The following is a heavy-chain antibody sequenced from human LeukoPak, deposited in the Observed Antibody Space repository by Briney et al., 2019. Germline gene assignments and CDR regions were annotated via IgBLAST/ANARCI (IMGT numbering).Heavy chain of an antibody. D-gene: IGHD2/OR15-2a*01. Sequence: ASVKVSCKASGYTFTSYDINWVRQATGQGLEWMGWMNPNSGNTGYAQKFQGRVTITRNTSISTAYMELSSLRSEDTAVYYCARWRASNRGFDPWGQGTLVTVSS. J-gene: IGHJ5*02. CDR3: ARWRASNRGFDP. CDR2: MNPNSGNT. CDR1: GYTFTSYD. V-gene: IGHV1-8*03.